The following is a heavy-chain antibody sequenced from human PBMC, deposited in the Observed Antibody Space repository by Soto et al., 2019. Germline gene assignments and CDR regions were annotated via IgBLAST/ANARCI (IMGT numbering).Heavy chain of an antibody. CDR2: ISWNSGTI. V-gene: IGHV3-9*01. Sequence: GGSLRLSCAVSGFTFDDYAMHWVRQGPGKGLEWVSGISWNSGTIYYADSVKGRFTISRDNAKNSLYLQMNSLRPEDTALYYCGKGHCATTSCSGDYWGQGTLVTVSS. CDR3: GKGHCATTSCSGDY. CDR1: GFTFDDYA. D-gene: IGHD2-2*01. J-gene: IGHJ4*02.